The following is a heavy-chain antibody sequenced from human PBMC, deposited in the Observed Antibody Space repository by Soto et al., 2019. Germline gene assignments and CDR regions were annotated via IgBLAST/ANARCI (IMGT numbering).Heavy chain of an antibody. CDR3: AVNYYDSSGYPDWFDP. Sequence: PSETLSLTCTVSGGSISSYYWSWIRQPAGKGLEWIGRIYTSGSTNYNPSLKSRVTMSVDTSKNQFSLKLRSLRSDDTAVYYCAVNYYDSSGYPDWFDPWGQGTLVTVSS. V-gene: IGHV4-4*07. CDR1: GGSISSYY. J-gene: IGHJ5*02. CDR2: IYTSGST. D-gene: IGHD3-22*01.